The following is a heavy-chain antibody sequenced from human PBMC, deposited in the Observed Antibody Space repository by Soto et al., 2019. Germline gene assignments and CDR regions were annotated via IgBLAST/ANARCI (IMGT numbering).Heavy chain of an antibody. CDR2: IDTYGSAT. D-gene: IGHD3-22*01. Sequence: GGSLRLSCAASGFTFSSYWMHWVRQAPGKGLVWVSRIDTYGSATKYADSVKGRFTISRDNAKNSLYLQMNSLRAEDTAVYYCARGDYYDSSGPFSDAFDIWGQGTMVTVSS. CDR3: ARGDYYDSSGPFSDAFDI. CDR1: GFTFSSYW. J-gene: IGHJ3*02. V-gene: IGHV3-74*03.